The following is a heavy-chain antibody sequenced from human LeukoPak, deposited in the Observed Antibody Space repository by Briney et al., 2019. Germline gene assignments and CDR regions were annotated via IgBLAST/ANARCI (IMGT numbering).Heavy chain of an antibody. D-gene: IGHD2/OR15-2a*01. Sequence: PGRSLRLSCAASGFTFSSYGMHWVRQAPGKGLEWVAVIWYDGSNKYYPDSVQGRFTFSRDNSKNTLYLQVNSLRAEDTAVYYCARDRSMSGWYLDLWGRGTLVTVSS. CDR3: ARDRSMSGWYLDL. J-gene: IGHJ2*01. CDR2: IWYDGSNK. CDR1: GFTFSSYG. V-gene: IGHV3-33*01.